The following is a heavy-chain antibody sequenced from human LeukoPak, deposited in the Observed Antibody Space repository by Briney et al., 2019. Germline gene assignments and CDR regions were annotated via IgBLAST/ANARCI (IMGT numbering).Heavy chain of an antibody. V-gene: IGHV3-30*02. D-gene: IGHD1-26*01. CDR1: GFTFSTYG. CDR3: ASGSYCDY. J-gene: IGHJ4*02. CDR2: IRYDGSNK. Sequence: GGSLRLSCVASGFTFSTYGMSWVRQAPGKVLEWVAFIRYDGSNKYYADSVKGRFTISRDNSKNTLYLQMNSLRAEDTAVYYCASGSYCDYWGQGTLVTVSS.